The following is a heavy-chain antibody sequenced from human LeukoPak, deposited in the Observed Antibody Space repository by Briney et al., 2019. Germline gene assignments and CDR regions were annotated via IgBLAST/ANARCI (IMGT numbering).Heavy chain of an antibody. J-gene: IGHJ4*02. D-gene: IGHD3-16*02. CDR2: LNTDGSST. CDR1: GFSFSSYW. Sequence: PGGPLRLSCAASGFSFSSYWMHWVRQAPGKGLVWVSRLNTDGSSTNYADSVKGRFTISRDNAKNSLYLQMNSLRAEDTAVYYCARESRAGYDYVWESYRYTGLDYWGQGTLVTVSS. CDR3: ARESRAGYDYVWESYRYTGLDY. V-gene: IGHV3-74*01.